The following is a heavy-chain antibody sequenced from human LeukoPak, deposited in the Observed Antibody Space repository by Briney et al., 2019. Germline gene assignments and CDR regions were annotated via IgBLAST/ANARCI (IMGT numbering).Heavy chain of an antibody. CDR1: GFTFSSHA. D-gene: IGHD3-10*01. CDR2: ISGSGGST. J-gene: IGHJ4*02. CDR3: AKDLSVLWFGESS. V-gene: IGHV3-23*01. Sequence: PGGSLRLSCAASGFTFSSHAMSWDRQAPGKGLEWVSAISGSGGSTYYADSVKGRFTISRDNSKNTLYLQMNSLRAEDTAVYYCAKDLSVLWFGESSWGQGTLVTVSS.